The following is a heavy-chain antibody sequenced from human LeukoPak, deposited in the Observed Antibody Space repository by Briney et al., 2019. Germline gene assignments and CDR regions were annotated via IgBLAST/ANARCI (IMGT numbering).Heavy chain of an antibody. V-gene: IGHV3-11*01. CDR3: ARSPSGTEDFFDY. Sequence: GGSLRLSCGASGLTFKDSYMNWVRQAPGKGLEFVSHISGNGFTKYYGDSVRGRFTVSRDNAKNSVYLEMDSLRADDTAVYYCARSPSGTEDFFDYWGQGTLVIVSS. D-gene: IGHD3-10*01. CDR1: GLTFKDSY. J-gene: IGHJ4*02. CDR2: ISGNGFTK.